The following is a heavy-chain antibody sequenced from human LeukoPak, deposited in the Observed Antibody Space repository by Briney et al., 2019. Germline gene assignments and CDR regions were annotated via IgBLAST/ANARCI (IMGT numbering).Heavy chain of an antibody. Sequence: PGGTLRLSCAASGLTFTNYGMIWVRQAPGRGLEWVSAISGSGRSTYYADSVKGRFTISRDNSKNTLYLQMNSLRPEDTAVYYCAKIRVVFNWNYAYYFDYWGQGTLVTVSS. CDR2: ISGSGRST. J-gene: IGHJ4*02. CDR1: GLTFTNYG. CDR3: AKIRVVFNWNYAYYFDY. V-gene: IGHV3-23*01. D-gene: IGHD1-7*01.